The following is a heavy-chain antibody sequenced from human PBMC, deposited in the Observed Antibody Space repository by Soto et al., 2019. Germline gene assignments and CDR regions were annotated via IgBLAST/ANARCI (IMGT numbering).Heavy chain of an antibody. D-gene: IGHD3-10*01. CDR1: GFTFTSYW. J-gene: IGHJ5*02. V-gene: IGHV3-74*01. CDR2: IHSDGSST. CDR3: ARARDSGSYAPNWFDP. Sequence: GGSLRLSCAASGFTFTSYWMHWVHQAPGKGLVWVSRIHSDGSSTSYADSVKGRFTISRDNAKNTLYLEMNSLRAEGTAVYYCARARDSGSYAPNWFDPWAREPWSPSPQ.